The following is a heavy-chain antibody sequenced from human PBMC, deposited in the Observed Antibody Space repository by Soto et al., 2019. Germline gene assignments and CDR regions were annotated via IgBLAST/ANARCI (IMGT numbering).Heavy chain of an antibody. V-gene: IGHV4-34*01. CDR1: GGSFSGYY. Sequence: SETLSLTCAVYGGSFSGYYWSWIRQPPGKGLEWIGEINHSRSTNYNPSLKSRVTISVDTSKNQFSLKLSSVTAADTAVYYCARGGYDFWSGYYLYYYYGMDVWGQGTTVTVSS. CDR2: INHSRST. CDR3: ARGGYDFWSGYYLYYYYGMDV. J-gene: IGHJ6*02. D-gene: IGHD3-3*01.